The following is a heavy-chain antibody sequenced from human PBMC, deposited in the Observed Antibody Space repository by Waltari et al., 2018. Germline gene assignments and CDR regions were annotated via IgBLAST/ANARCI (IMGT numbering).Heavy chain of an antibody. CDR1: GYIFTSSY. J-gene: IGHJ6*02. CDR3: ARDTGALWMDV. CDR2: INPGGGST. Sequence: QVQLVQSGAEVKKPGASVKVSCKASGYIFTSSYMHWVRQAPRQGLEWMGIINPGGGSTIYAQKCQGRVTMTRDTSTSTVYMELSSLRSEDTAVYYCARDTGALWMDVWGQGTTVTVSS. D-gene: IGHD2-21*01. V-gene: IGHV1-46*01.